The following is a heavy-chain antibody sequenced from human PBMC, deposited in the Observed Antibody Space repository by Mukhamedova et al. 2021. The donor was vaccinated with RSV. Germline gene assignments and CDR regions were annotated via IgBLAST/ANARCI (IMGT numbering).Heavy chain of an antibody. J-gene: IGHJ4*02. Sequence: GFTFRSHGMHWVRQAPGKGLEWVAVIWYDGSNQYYTDSVKGRFNISRDNSKNTMSLQMDSLRIEDTAVYYCARDISARRLDYWGQ. D-gene: IGHD6-6*01. CDR1: GFTFRSHG. V-gene: IGHV3-33*01. CDR2: IWYDGSNQ. CDR3: ARDISARRLDY.